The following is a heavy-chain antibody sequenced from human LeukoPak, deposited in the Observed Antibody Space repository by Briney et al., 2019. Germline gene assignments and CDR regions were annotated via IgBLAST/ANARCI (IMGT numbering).Heavy chain of an antibody. Sequence: GGSLRLSCAASGFTFSSYGMHWVRQAPGKGLEWVAVIWYDGSNKYYADSVKGRFTISRDNSKNTLYLQMNSLRAEDTAVYYCARDLEGSIMITFGGVIAGGMDVWGQGTTVTVSS. CDR2: IWYDGSNK. J-gene: IGHJ6*02. V-gene: IGHV3-33*01. CDR1: GFTFSSYG. D-gene: IGHD3-16*02. CDR3: ARDLEGSIMITFGGVIAGGMDV.